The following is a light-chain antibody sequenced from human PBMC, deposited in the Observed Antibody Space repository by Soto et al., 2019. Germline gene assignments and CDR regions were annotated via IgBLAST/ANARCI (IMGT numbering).Light chain of an antibody. V-gene: IGLV1-47*01. J-gene: IGLJ2*01. Sequence: QSVLTQPPSASGTPGQRVTISCSGSSSNIGSNYVYWYQQLPGTAPKLLIYRNNQRPSGVPDRFSGSKSGTSASLAISGLRSEDEADYYCAAWDDSLSGPNLVFGGGTKLTVL. CDR1: SSNIGSNY. CDR2: RNN. CDR3: AAWDDSLSGPNLV.